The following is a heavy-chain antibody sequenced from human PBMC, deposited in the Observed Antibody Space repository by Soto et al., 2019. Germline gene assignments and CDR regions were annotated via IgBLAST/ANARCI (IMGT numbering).Heavy chain of an antibody. J-gene: IGHJ4*02. Sequence: QVQLQESGPGLVRPSETLSLTCSVSGGAITNYYWNWIRQTPGKGLEWIGYIYHTGSTSKNPSLKSRVTLSLDTSKNQLTLNLTSVTAADTAIYYCARSVNRGYSYGYGHWGQGTLVTVS. CDR3: ARSVNRGYSYGYGH. CDR1: GGAITNYY. D-gene: IGHD5-18*01. CDR2: IYHTGST. V-gene: IGHV4-59*01.